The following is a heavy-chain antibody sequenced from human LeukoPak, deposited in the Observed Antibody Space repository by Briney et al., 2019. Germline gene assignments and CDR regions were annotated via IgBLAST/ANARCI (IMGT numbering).Heavy chain of an antibody. CDR1: GGSFSGYC. CDR3: ARGRYCSGGSCYSFRGVRNNRFDP. J-gene: IGHJ5*02. Sequence: SETLSLTCAVYGGSFSGYCWSWIRQPPGKGLEWIGEINHSGSTNYNPSLKSRVTISVDTSKNQFSLKLSSVTAADTAVYYCARGRYCSGGSCYSFRGVRNNRFDPWGQGTLVTVSS. CDR2: INHSGST. D-gene: IGHD2-15*01. V-gene: IGHV4-34*01.